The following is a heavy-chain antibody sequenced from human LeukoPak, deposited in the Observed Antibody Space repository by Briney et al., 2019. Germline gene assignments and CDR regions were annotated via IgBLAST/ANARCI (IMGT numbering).Heavy chain of an antibody. J-gene: IGHJ6*03. Sequence: SETLSLTCTVSGGSISSYYWSWIRQPPGKGLEWIGYIYYSGSTNYNPSLKSRVTISVDTSKNQFSLKLSSVTAADTAVYYCARIAAAGYYYYYYYMDLWGKGTTVTVSS. CDR3: ARIAAAGYYYYYYYMDL. CDR2: IYYSGST. D-gene: IGHD6-13*01. CDR1: GGSISSYY. V-gene: IGHV4-59*01.